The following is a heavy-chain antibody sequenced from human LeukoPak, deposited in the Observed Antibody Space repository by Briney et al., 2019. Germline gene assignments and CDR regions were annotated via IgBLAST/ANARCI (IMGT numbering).Heavy chain of an antibody. CDR2: IYYSGST. Sequence: SETLSLTCTVSGGSISSSSYYWGWIRQPPGKGLEWIGSIYYSGSTYYNPSLKSRVTISVDTSKNQFSLKLSSVTAADTAVYYCALKIWFGEYNWFDPGAREPWSPSPQ. CDR3: ALKIWFGEYNWFDP. V-gene: IGHV4-39*01. J-gene: IGHJ5*02. CDR1: GGSISSSSYY. D-gene: IGHD3-10*01.